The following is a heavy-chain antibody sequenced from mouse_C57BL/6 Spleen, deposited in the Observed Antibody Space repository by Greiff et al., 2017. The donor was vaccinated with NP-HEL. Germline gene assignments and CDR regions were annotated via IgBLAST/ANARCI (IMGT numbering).Heavy chain of an antibody. V-gene: IGHV1-55*01. D-gene: IGHD1-1*01. CDR2: IYPGSGST. J-gene: IGHJ2*01. Sequence: QVQLQQPGAELVKPGASVKMSCKASGYTFTSYWITWVKQRPGQGLEWIGDIYPGSGSTNYNEKFKSKATLTVDTSSSTAYMQLSSLTSEDSAVYYCARSTYYGSSYYYFDYWGQGTTLTVSS. CDR3: ARSTYYGSSYYYFDY. CDR1: GYTFTSYW.